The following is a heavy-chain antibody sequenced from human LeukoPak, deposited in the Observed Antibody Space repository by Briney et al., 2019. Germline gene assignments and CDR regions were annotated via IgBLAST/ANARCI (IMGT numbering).Heavy chain of an antibody. CDR2: IIPTFGTA. J-gene: IGHJ6*03. D-gene: IGHD3-16*02. CDR3: ARDSRSSDYYYYMDV. CDR1: GGTFTSYA. Sequence: ASVKVSCKASGGTFTSYAISWVRQAPGQGLEWMGGIIPTFGTANYAQKFQGRVTITADESTSTAYMELSSLRSEDTAVYYCARDSRSSDYYYYMDVWGRGTTVTVSS. V-gene: IGHV1-69*13.